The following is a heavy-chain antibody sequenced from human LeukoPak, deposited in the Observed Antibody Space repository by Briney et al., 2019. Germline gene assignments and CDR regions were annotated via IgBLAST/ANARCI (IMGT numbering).Heavy chain of an antibody. J-gene: IGHJ4*02. CDR2: MYYSGRT. D-gene: IGHD3-10*01. CDR1: GASISSSGCY. CDR3: GGSGY. V-gene: IGHV4-31*03. Sequence: SETLSLTCTVSGASISSSGCYWPWIRQQPGKGLEWIGSMYYSGRTYYSPSLRSRPSISLDTSKNQFSLNLISVTAADTAVYYCGGSGYWGQGTLVTVSS.